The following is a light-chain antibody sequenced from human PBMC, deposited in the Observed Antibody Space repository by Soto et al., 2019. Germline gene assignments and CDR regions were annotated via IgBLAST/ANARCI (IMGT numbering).Light chain of an antibody. Sequence: EIVMTQSPLSLPVTPGEPASISCRSSQSLLHSSGYNYLHWYLQKPGQSPQLLIYLVSTRASGVPYRFSGSGSGVDFTLKISRVEAEDVGVYYCMQDLQTPYTFGQGTKLEIK. CDR2: LVS. CDR1: QSLLHSSGYNY. V-gene: IGKV2-28*01. CDR3: MQDLQTPYT. J-gene: IGKJ2*01.